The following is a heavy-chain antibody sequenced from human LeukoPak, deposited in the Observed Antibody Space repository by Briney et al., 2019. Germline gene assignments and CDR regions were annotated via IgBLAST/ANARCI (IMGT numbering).Heavy chain of an antibody. CDR2: IFSNDEK. CDR3: ARITLGGYFDY. D-gene: IGHD3-16*01. CDR1: GFSLSNARVG. Sequence: SGPTLLNPTETLTLTCTVSGFSLSNARVGVSWIRQPPGKALEWLAYIFSNDEKSYSTSLKSRLTISKDTSTSQVVLTMTNMDPVDTATYYCARITLGGYFDYWGQGTLVTVSS. V-gene: IGHV2-26*01. J-gene: IGHJ4*02.